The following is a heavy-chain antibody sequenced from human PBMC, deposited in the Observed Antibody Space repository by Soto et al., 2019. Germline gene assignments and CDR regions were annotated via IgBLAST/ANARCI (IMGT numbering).Heavy chain of an antibody. V-gene: IGHV1-69*08. D-gene: IGHD3-16*01. CDR1: GTIFSSYP. CDR3: ARGLGGRMDD. CDR2: IIPILGET. J-gene: IGHJ6*02. Sequence: QVQLVQSGAEVKKPGSSVRVSCKASGTIFSSYPISWVRQAPGQGLEWMGRIIPILGETNSAQKFQRRVTLTADKTTNTAYMELNSLRLEDTAVYYCARGLGGRMDDWGQGTTVTVSS.